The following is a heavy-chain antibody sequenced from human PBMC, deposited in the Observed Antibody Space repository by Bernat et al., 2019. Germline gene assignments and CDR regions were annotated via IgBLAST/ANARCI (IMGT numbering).Heavy chain of an antibody. CDR3: VKCITVTGTCYFDY. CDR1: GFTFSSYA. CDR2: ISGSGGST. Sequence: EVQLLESGGGLVQPGGSLRLSCAASGFTFSSYAMSWVRQAPGKGLEWVSAISGSGGSTYYADSVKGRFTISRDNSKNTLYLEVNSLRVEDTALYHCVKCITVTGTCYFDYWGQGTLVTVSS. V-gene: IGHV3-23*01. D-gene: IGHD6-19*01. J-gene: IGHJ4*02.